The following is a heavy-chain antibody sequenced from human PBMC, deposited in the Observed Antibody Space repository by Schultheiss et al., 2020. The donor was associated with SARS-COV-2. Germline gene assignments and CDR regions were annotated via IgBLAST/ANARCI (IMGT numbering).Heavy chain of an antibody. Sequence: GGSLRLSCAASGFTFSSYGMHWVRQAPGKGLEWVAVISYDGSNKYYADSVKGRFTISRDNAKNSLYLQMNSLRAEDTAVYYCARESTYYYYYGMDVWGQGTTVTVSS. V-gene: IGHV3-30*03. J-gene: IGHJ6*02. CDR1: GFTFSSYG. CDR2: ISYDGSNK. CDR3: ARESTYYYYYGMDV.